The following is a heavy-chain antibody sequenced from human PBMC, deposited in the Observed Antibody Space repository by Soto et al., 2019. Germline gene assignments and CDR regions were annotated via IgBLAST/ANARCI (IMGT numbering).Heavy chain of an antibody. CDR1: GGSISSSSYY. J-gene: IGHJ5*02. D-gene: IGHD2-15*01. V-gene: IGHV4-39*01. Sequence: QLQLQESGPGLVKPSETLSLTCTVSGGSISSSSYYWGWIRQPPGKGLEWIGSIYYSGSTYYNPSHKSRVTLSVVTSKTQFSLKLSYVTAADTAVYYCARPRGPQYLPGYCSGGSCYSVWFDPWGQGTLVTVSS. CDR3: ARPRGPQYLPGYCSGGSCYSVWFDP. CDR2: IYYSGST.